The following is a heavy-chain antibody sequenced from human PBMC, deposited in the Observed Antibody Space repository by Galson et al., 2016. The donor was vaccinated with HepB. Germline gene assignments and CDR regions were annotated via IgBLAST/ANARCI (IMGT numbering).Heavy chain of an antibody. V-gene: IGHV1-18*01. CDR1: GYTFTTYG. J-gene: IGHJ4*02. CDR3: VRDRERSRDY. Sequence: SVKVSCKASGYTFTTYGITWVRQAPGQGLDWMGWISTHSGTTNHAQEVQGRITLTTDTPTNAAYLELTNLKSDDTAVYYCVRDRERSRDYWGQGTLVSAS. CDR2: ISTHSGTT.